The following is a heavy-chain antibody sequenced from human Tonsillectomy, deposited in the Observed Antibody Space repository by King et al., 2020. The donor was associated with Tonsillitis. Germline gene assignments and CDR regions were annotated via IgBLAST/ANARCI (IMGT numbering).Heavy chain of an antibody. D-gene: IGHD3-9*01. Sequence: VQLVESGGGLVQPGGSLRLSCAASGFTFSSYSMNWVRQAPGKGLEWVSYISSSSSTIYYADSVKGRFTISRDNAKNSLYLQMNSLRDEDTAVYYCAGGERNYDILTGYYYYYYGIDVWGQGTTVTVSS. V-gene: IGHV3-48*02. CDR1: GFTFSSYS. J-gene: IGHJ6*02. CDR2: ISSSSSTI. CDR3: AGGERNYDILTGYYYYYYGIDV.